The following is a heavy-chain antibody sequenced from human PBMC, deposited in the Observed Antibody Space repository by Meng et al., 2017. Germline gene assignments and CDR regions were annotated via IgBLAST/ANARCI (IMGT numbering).Heavy chain of an antibody. CDR2: ISSSSSYI. CDR1: GFTFSGYS. J-gene: IGHJ6*02. V-gene: IGHV3-21*01. Sequence: GESLKISCAASGFTFSGYSMNWVRQAPGKGLEWVSSISSSSSYIYYADSVKGRFTISRDNAKNSLYLQMNSLRAEDTAVYYCARDRYSSGWYDYYYYGMDVWGQGTTVTVSS. CDR3: ARDRYSSGWYDYYYYGMDV. D-gene: IGHD6-19*01.